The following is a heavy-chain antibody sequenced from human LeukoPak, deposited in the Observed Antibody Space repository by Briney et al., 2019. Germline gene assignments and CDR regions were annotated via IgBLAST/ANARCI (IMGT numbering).Heavy chain of an antibody. CDR1: GYTLTSYA. D-gene: IGHD6-19*01. Sequence: ASVKVSCKASGYTLTSYAMHWVRQAPGQRLEWMGWINAGNGNTKYSQKFQGRVTITRDTSASTAYMELSSLRSEDTAVYYCARGPRIAVAGAFDIWGQGTMVTVSS. CDR2: INAGNGNT. CDR3: ARGPRIAVAGAFDI. V-gene: IGHV1-3*01. J-gene: IGHJ3*02.